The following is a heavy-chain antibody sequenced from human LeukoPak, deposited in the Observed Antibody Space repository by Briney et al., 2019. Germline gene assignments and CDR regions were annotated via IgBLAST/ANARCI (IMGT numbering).Heavy chain of an antibody. J-gene: IGHJ5*02. Sequence: SETLSLTCTVSGGSISNYYWSWIRQPPGKGLEWIGYIYYSGSTNYNPSLKSRVTISVDTSKNQFSLKLSSVTAADTAVYCCARGGYYGSGNDFRFDPWGQGTLVTVSS. CDR1: GGSISNYY. CDR2: IYYSGST. CDR3: ARGGYYGSGNDFRFDP. D-gene: IGHD3-10*01. V-gene: IGHV4-59*01.